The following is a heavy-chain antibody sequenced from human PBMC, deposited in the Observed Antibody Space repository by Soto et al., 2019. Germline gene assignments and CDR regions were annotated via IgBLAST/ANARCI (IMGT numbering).Heavy chain of an antibody. D-gene: IGHD3-22*01. V-gene: IGHV1-69*06. CDR3: ARVFDRSGYHIGYYYYGMDV. CDR2: IIPIFGTA. CDR1: GGTFSSYA. J-gene: IGHJ6*02. Sequence: GASVKVSCKASGGTFSSYAISWVRQAPGQGLEWMGGIIPIFGTANYAQKFQGRVTITADKSTSTVYMELSSLRSEDTAVYYCARVFDRSGYHIGYYYYGMDVWGQGTTITVSS.